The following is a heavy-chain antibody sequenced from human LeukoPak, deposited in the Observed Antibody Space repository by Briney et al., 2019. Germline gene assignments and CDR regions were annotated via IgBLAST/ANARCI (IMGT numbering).Heavy chain of an antibody. CDR2: MKPNSGNT. CDR1: GYTFTSSD. D-gene: IGHD4/OR15-4a*01. CDR3: ARGAVLEGDWFDP. V-gene: IGHV1-8*01. J-gene: IGHJ5*02. Sequence: ASVKVSCKASGYTFTSSDINWVRQATGQGLEWMGWMKPNSGNTGYAQKFQGRVTMTRNTSISTAYMERSSLRSEDTAVYYCARGAVLEGDWFDPWGQGTLVTVSS.